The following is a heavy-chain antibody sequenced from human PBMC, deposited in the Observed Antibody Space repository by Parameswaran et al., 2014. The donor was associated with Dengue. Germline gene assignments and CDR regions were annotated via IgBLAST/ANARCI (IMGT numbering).Heavy chain of an antibody. Sequence: WVRQAPGQSLEWMGWITGGSGYTRLSQKFQGRVTITRDTSASTAYMELTSLRSEDSAVYYCARGPRGYEYWGQGALGHRLL. J-gene: IGHJ4*02. V-gene: IGHV1-3*01. CDR3: ARGPRGYEY. D-gene: IGHD5-12*01. CDR2: ITGGSGYT.